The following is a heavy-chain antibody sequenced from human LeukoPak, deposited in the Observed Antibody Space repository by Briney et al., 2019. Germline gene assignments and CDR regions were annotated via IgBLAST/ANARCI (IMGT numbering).Heavy chain of an antibody. V-gene: IGHV3-30*03. CDR2: ITYDGYYK. D-gene: IGHD6-6*01. CDR3: ARQGSIATFASAY. J-gene: IGHJ4*02. Sequence: GTSLRLSCAASGFTFTSYGMHWVRQAPGKGLEWVALITYDGYYKYYSDSVKGRFTISSDTSKNTMYLQMNSLKASDTAMYYCARQGSIATFASAYWGQGTLVTVPS. CDR1: GFTFTSYG.